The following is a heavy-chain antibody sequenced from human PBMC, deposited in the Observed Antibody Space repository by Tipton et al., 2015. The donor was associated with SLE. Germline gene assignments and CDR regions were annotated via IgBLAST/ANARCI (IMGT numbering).Heavy chain of an antibody. D-gene: IGHD6-13*01. Sequence: TLSLTCTVSGASISSYYWSWVRQPPGKGLEWIGYVYDIDSTNYNPSLKSRVTISLDPSKNQFSLKLSSVTAADTAVYFCARGVRSNTWSYNWFDPWGQGILVTVSS. CDR1: GASISSYY. CDR2: VYDIDST. J-gene: IGHJ5*02. CDR3: ARGVRSNTWSYNWFDP. V-gene: IGHV4-59*08.